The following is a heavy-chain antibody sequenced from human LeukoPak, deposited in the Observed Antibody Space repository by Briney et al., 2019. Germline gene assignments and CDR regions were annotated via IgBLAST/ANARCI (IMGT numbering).Heavy chain of an antibody. CDR3: ARINDFWSGYFHHDY. CDR1: GGSISSYY. V-gene: IGHV4-59*01. J-gene: IGHJ4*02. D-gene: IGHD3-3*01. CDR2: IYYSGST. Sequence: ESGPMLVNPSETLSLTCTVSGGSISSYYWSWIRQPPGKGLEWIGYIYYSGSTNYNPSLKSRVTISVDTSKNQFSLKLSSVTAADTAVYYCARINDFWSGYFHHDYWGQGTLVTVSS.